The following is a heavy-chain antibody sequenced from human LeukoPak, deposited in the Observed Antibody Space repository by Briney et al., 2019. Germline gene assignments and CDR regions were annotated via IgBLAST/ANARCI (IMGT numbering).Heavy chain of an antibody. CDR2: ISGSGST. CDR1: GFTFSSYA. V-gene: IGHV3-23*01. Sequence: GGSLRLSCAASGFTFSSYAMSWVRQAPGKGLEWVSAISGSGSTYYADSVKGRFTISRDNSKNTLYLQMNSLRAEDTAVYYCAKDFHASSGYYLDYWGQGTLVTVSS. CDR3: AKDFHASSGYYLDY. J-gene: IGHJ4*02. D-gene: IGHD3-22*01.